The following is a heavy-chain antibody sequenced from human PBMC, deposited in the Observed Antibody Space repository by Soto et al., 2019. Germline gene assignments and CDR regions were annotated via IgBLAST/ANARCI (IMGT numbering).Heavy chain of an antibody. CDR2: ISGSGGST. J-gene: IGHJ4*02. V-gene: IGHV3-23*01. CDR1: GFTLSSYA. Sequence: PGGSLRLSCAASGFTLSSYAMSWVRQAPGKGLEWGSAISGSGGSTYYADSVKGRFTISRDNSKNTLYLQMNSLRAEDTAVYYCANTYWPTYYYDSSGYAVDYWGQGTLVTVSS. D-gene: IGHD3-22*01. CDR3: ANTYWPTYYYDSSGYAVDY.